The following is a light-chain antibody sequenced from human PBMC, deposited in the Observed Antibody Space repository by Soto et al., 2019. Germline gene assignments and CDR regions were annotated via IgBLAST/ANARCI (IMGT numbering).Light chain of an antibody. Sequence: EVVLTQSPVALSVSPGEKATLSCRASQSVSGDYLAWYQHQPGRPPRLLINAASDRVPGIPDRFVGSGSGTDCTLTITRLEPEDFAVYYCQQYSRSPYAFGPGTKLEVK. V-gene: IGKV3-20*01. CDR3: QQYSRSPYA. J-gene: IGKJ1*01. CDR2: AAS. CDR1: QSVSGDY.